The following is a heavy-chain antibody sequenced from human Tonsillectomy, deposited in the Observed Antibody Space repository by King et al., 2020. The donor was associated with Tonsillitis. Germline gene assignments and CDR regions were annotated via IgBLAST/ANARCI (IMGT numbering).Heavy chain of an antibody. J-gene: IGHJ4*02. CDR1: VGTFSSYP. CDR2: IIPISVTT. Sequence: QLVQSGAEVKKPGSSVKVSCKASVGTFSSYPITWVRQAPGQGLEWMGGIIPISVTTNYAQKFQGRVTITADESTSTAYMELSSLSAEDTAMYYCARILSDAAMVLYYFDYWGQGTLVTVSS. D-gene: IGHD5-18*01. V-gene: IGHV1-69*01. CDR3: ARILSDAAMVLYYFDY.